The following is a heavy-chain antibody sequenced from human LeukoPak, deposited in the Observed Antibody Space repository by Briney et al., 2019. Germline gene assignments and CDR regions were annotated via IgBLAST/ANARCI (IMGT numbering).Heavy chain of an antibody. Sequence: GGSLTLSCAVSGFTFSSYAMSWVRQAPGKGLEWVSAISAGSSTYYADSVKGRFTISRDNSKNTLDLQMNSLRAEDTAVYYCAKGGSTSPNGINDYWGQGTLVTVSS. CDR3: AKGGSTSPNGINDY. CDR2: ISAGSST. V-gene: IGHV3-23*01. CDR1: GFTFSSYA. J-gene: IGHJ4*02. D-gene: IGHD2-2*01.